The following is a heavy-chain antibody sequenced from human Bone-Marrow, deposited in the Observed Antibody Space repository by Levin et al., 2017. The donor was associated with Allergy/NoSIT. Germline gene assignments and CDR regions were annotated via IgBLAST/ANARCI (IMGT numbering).Heavy chain of an antibody. D-gene: IGHD3-10*01. CDR2: ISSSSSYI. V-gene: IGHV3-21*01. CDR3: ARDSGSSPPDDAFDI. CDR1: GFTFSSYS. Sequence: PGGSLRLSCAASGFTFSSYSMNWVRQAPGKGLEWVSSISSSSSYIYYADSVKGRFTISRDNAKNSLYLQMNSLRAEDTAVYYCARDSGSSPPDDAFDIWGQGTMVTVSS. J-gene: IGHJ3*02.